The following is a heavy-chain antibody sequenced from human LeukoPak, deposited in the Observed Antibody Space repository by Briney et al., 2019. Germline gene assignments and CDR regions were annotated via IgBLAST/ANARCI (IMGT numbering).Heavy chain of an antibody. CDR3: AKASGSGSGSDYFGY. J-gene: IGHJ4*02. CDR2: ITDSGRST. CDR1: GFTFTSDA. V-gene: IGHV3-23*01. Sequence: GGSLRLSCVASGFTFTSDAMTWVRPAPGKGLEWVSIITDSGRSTYYADSVKGRFTISRDNSKSTLYLQMNSLRAEDTAVYYCAKASGSGSGSDYFGYWGQGTLVTVSS. D-gene: IGHD3-10*01.